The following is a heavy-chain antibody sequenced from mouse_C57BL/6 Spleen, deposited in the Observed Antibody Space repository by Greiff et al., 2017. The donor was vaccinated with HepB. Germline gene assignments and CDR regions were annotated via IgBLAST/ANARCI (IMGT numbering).Heavy chain of an antibody. J-gene: IGHJ2*01. D-gene: IGHD1-1*01. Sequence: EVQLQQSGAELVRPGASVKLSCTASGFNIKDYYMHWVKQRPEQGLEWIGRIDPEDGDTESAPKFQGKATMTADTSSNTAYRQLSSLTSEDTAVYYCTLGDYYGSGYWGQGTTLTVSS. CDR1: GFNIKDYY. V-gene: IGHV14-1*01. CDR3: TLGDYYGSGY. CDR2: IDPEDGDT.